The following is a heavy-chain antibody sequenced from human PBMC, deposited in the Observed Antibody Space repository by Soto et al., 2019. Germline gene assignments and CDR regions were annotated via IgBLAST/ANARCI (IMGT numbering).Heavy chain of an antibody. CDR1: GGTFSSYA. J-gene: IGHJ5*02. D-gene: IGHD5-12*01. V-gene: IGHV1-69*12. CDR2: IIPIFGTA. Sequence: QVQLVQSGAAVKKPGSSVKVSCKASGGTFSSYAISWVRQAPGQGLEWMGGIIPIFGTANYAQKFQGRVTITADESTSTAYRGLSSMRSEDTAVYYCASGRGDGYNPLGWFDPWGQGTLVTVSS. CDR3: ASGRGDGYNPLGWFDP.